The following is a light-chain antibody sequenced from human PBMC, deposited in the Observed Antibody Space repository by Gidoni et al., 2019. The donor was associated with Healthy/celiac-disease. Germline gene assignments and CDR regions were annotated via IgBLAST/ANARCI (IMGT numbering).Light chain of an antibody. CDR3: QQYNNWPLT. Sequence: IVMTPSPATLSVSPGERATLSCRASQSVSSNLAWYQQKPGQAPRLLIYGASTRATGIPARFSGSGSGTEFTLTISSLQSEDFAVYYCQQYNNWPLTFGGXTKVEIK. CDR1: QSVSSN. J-gene: IGKJ4*01. V-gene: IGKV3-15*01. CDR2: GAS.